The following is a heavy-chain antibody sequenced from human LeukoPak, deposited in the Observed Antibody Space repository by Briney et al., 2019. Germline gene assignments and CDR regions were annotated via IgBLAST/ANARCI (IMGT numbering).Heavy chain of an antibody. V-gene: IGHV4-59*08. D-gene: IGHD2-2*02. CDR3: ARHSPATAIGPLDY. CDR2: IYYSGST. Sequence: SETLSLTCTGSGVSISRYYWSWIRQPPGKGLEWIGYIYYSGSTNYNPSLKSRVTISVDTSKNQFSLKLSSVTAADTAVYYCARHSPATAIGPLDYWGQRTLVTVSS. J-gene: IGHJ4*02. CDR1: GVSISRYY.